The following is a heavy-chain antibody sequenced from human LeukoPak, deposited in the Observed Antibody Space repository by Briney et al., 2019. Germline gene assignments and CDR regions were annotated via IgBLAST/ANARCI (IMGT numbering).Heavy chain of an antibody. D-gene: IGHD3-10*01. J-gene: IGHJ4*02. CDR1: GFTFSNYD. CDR3: ARGAGSGSYYYLDY. CDR2: IGTAGDT. Sequence: GGSLRLSCAASGFTFSNYDMHWVRQATGKGLEWVSGIGTAGDTYYPGSVKGRFTISRENAKNSLYLQMNSLRAGDTAVYYCARGAGSGSYYYLDYWGQGTLVTVSS. V-gene: IGHV3-13*01.